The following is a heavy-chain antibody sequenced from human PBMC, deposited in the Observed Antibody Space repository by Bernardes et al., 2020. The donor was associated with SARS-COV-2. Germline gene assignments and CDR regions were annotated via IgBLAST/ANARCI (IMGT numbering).Heavy chain of an antibody. D-gene: IGHD5-12*01. Sequence: GESLKISCKGSGFSFTSYWIAWLRPMPGKCLELLGSIYPGDSDTRYSPSFQGQVTISADKSISTAYLQWSSLKASDTAMYFCARQRGYPGYFDFWGQGTLVTVS. CDR1: GFSFTSYW. J-gene: IGHJ4*02. CDR3: ARQRGYPGYFDF. V-gene: IGHV5-51*01. CDR2: IYPGDSDT.